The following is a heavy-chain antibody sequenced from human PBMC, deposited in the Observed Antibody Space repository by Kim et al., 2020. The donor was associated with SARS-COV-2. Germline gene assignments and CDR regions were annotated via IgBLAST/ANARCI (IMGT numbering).Heavy chain of an antibody. D-gene: IGHD3-22*01. Sequence: FQGRVTITADESTSTAYMELSSLRSEDTAVYYCARARGYDSSGYYFHFDYWGQGTLVTVSS. CDR3: ARARGYDSSGYYFHFDY. J-gene: IGHJ4*02. V-gene: IGHV1-69*01.